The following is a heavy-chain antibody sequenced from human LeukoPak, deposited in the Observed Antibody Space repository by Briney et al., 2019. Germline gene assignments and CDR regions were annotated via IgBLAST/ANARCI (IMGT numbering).Heavy chain of an antibody. D-gene: IGHD3-10*01. Sequence: GGSLRLSCAGSGFTFSSYTMNWVRQTTGKGLEWIASISPTAVSTFHADSVKGRFTISRDNGRNSVYLQMYSLRAEDTAVYFCARDSLGESGAGGYWGQAILATVSS. CDR3: ARDSLGESGAGGY. J-gene: IGHJ4*02. CDR2: ISPTAVST. CDR1: GFTFSSYT. V-gene: IGHV3-21*01.